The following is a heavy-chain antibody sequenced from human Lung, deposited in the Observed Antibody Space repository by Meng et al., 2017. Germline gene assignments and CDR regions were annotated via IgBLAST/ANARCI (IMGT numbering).Heavy chain of an antibody. Sequence: QGQLQQWGAELLTPPQTLSLTCVASGGSFSDYYWSWIRQPPGKGLEWIGEINHSGSTNYNPSLESRATISVDTSQNNLSLKLSSVTAADSAVYYCARGPTTMAHDFDYWGQGTLVTVSS. CDR3: ARGPTTMAHDFDY. CDR1: GGSFSDYY. D-gene: IGHD4-11*01. V-gene: IGHV4-34*01. J-gene: IGHJ4*02. CDR2: INHSGST.